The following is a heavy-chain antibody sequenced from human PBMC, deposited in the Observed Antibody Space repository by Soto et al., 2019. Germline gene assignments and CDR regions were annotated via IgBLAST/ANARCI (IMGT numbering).Heavy chain of an antibody. V-gene: IGHV4-34*01. Sequence: QVQLQQWGAGLLKPSETLSLTCAVYGGSFSGYYWSWIRQPPGKGLEWIGEINHSGSTNYNPSLKSRVTISVDTSKNQFSLKLSSVTAADTAVYYCASASSSWYRVPFDYWGQGTLVTVSS. J-gene: IGHJ4*02. D-gene: IGHD6-13*01. CDR1: GGSFSGYY. CDR3: ASASSSWYRVPFDY. CDR2: INHSGST.